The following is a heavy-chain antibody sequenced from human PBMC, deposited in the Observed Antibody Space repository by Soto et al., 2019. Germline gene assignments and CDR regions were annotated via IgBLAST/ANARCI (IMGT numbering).Heavy chain of an antibody. CDR1: GGSISSGGYS. CDR3: AVLGSSSWQNWFDP. Sequence: SETLSLTCAVSGGSISSGGYSWSWIRQPPGKGLEWIGYIYHSGSTYYNPSLKSRVTISVDRSKNQFSLKLSSVTAADTAVYYCAVLGSSSWQNWFDPWGQGTLVTVSS. CDR2: IYHSGST. V-gene: IGHV4-30-2*01. J-gene: IGHJ5*02. D-gene: IGHD6-13*01.